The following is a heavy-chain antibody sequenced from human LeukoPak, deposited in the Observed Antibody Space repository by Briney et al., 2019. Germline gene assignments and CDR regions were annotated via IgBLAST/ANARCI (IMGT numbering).Heavy chain of an antibody. CDR2: ISGSGGST. D-gene: IGHD4-11*01. CDR1: GFTFSNYA. V-gene: IGHV3-23*01. Sequence: GGSLRLSCAASGFTFSNYAMSWVRQAPGKGLEWVSAISGSGGSTLYADSVKGRFTISRDNAKNTVYLQMNSLRAEDTAVYYCGNHDYSDYYGGQGTLVTVSA. J-gene: IGHJ4*02. CDR3: GNHDYSDYY.